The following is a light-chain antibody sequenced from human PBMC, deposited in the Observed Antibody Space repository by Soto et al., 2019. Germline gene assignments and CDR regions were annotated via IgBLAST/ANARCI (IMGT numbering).Light chain of an antibody. Sequence: EMVLTQSPGTLSLSPGETATLSCRASESVASNYLAWYQQKPGQAPRLLMYGASSRATGIPDRFSGSGSGTYFTLSITRLQPEDCAVYYCQQYGSSPWTSGQGTQVEIK. J-gene: IGKJ1*01. V-gene: IGKV3-20*01. CDR3: QQYGSSPWT. CDR2: GAS. CDR1: ESVASNY.